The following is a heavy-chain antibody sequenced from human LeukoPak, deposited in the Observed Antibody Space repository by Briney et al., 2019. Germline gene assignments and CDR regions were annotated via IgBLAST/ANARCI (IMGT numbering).Heavy chain of an antibody. V-gene: IGHV3-33*08. Sequence: GSLRLSCAASGFTFDDYGMSWVRQAPGKGLEWVAVIWYDGSNKYYADSVKGRFTISRDNSKNTVYLQMNSLRAEDTALYYCARGIRYDSSGPGYWGQGTLVTVSS. CDR1: GFTFDDYG. CDR2: IWYDGSNK. J-gene: IGHJ4*02. D-gene: IGHD3-22*01. CDR3: ARGIRYDSSGPGY.